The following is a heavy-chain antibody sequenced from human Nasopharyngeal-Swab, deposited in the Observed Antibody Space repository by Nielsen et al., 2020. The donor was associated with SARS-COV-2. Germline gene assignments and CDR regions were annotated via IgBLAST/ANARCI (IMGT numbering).Heavy chain of an antibody. D-gene: IGHD2-2*01. CDR3: ARDCDTATCYRSAADT. CDR1: GFTFSSSW. J-gene: IGHJ5*01. Sequence: GGSLRLSCAGSGFTFSSSWMHWVRQAPGKGLMWVARINSDGRGTNYADSVKGRFTISRDNAKNTLYRQMNTLSAEDTGVYYGARDCDTATCYRSAADTWGQGTLVTVSS. V-gene: IGHV3-74*01. CDR2: INSDGRGT.